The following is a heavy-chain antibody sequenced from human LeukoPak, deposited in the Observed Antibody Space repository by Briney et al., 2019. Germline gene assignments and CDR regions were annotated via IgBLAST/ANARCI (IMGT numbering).Heavy chain of an antibody. D-gene: IGHD3-22*01. CDR3: ARDAGLGYYDSSGYYLDY. Sequence: PGGSLRLSCAASGFTFSSYSMNWVRQAPGKGLEWVSSISSSSSYIYYADSVKGRFTISRDNAKNSLYLQMNSLRAEDTAVYYCARDAGLGYYDSSGYYLDYWGQGTLVTVSS. CDR2: ISSSSSYI. J-gene: IGHJ4*02. V-gene: IGHV3-21*01. CDR1: GFTFSSYS.